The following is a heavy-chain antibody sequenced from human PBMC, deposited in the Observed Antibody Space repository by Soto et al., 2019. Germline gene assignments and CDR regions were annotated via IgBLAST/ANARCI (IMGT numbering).Heavy chain of an antibody. Sequence: QVQLQESGPGLVKPSETLSLYCNVSGGSISSDDFFWSWVRQHPARGLEWIGYIYHSGTTYYNPSLQRRITISVDTSMNQFSLKLRSVTAADRAVYFCARAEDHGSVLSGGIDVWGQGTAVTVS. J-gene: IGHJ6*02. V-gene: IGHV4-30-4*08. D-gene: IGHD3-10*01. CDR1: GGSISSDDFF. CDR2: IYHSGTT. CDR3: ARAEDHGSVLSGGIDV.